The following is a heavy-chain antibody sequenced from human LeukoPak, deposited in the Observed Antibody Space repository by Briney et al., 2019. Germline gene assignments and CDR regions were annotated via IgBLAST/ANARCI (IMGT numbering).Heavy chain of an antibody. CDR1: GFIFSDYY. D-gene: IGHD3-16*02. V-gene: IGHV3-11*01. CDR3: ARVESSRSAVGFGP. Sequence: GGSLRLSCAASGFIFSDYYMSWIRQAPGKGLEWVSYITSDNTVYYADSVKGRFTISRDNPKNSIYLQMNSLRYEDTAFYYCARVESSRSAVGFGPWGQGTLVTVSS. J-gene: IGHJ5*02. CDR2: ITSDNTV.